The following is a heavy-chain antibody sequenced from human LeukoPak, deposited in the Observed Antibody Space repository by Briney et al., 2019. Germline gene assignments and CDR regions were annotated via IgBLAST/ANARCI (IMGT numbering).Heavy chain of an antibody. J-gene: IGHJ5*02. CDR1: GGSISSGSYY. V-gene: IGHV4-39*07. Sequence: SETLSLTCTVSGGSISSGSYYWGWIRQPPGKGLEWIGSIYYSGSTYYNPSLKSRVTISVDTSKNQFSLKLSSVTAADTAVYYCAREEWLVENWFDPWGQGTLVTVSS. CDR2: IYYSGST. D-gene: IGHD6-19*01. CDR3: AREEWLVENWFDP.